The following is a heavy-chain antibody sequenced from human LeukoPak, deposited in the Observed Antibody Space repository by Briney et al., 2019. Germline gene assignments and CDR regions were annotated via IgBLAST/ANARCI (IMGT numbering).Heavy chain of an antibody. V-gene: IGHV3-74*01. CDR2: INPDGSST. Sequence: GGSLRLSCAASGFTFSTYWMHWVRQTSGKGLLWVSLINPDGSSTNYADSVKGRFTISRDNAKNTLYLQMNSLRAEDTAVYYCARSFGDPSSWGQGTLVTVSS. J-gene: IGHJ5*02. CDR3: ARSFGDPSS. D-gene: IGHD3-16*01. CDR1: GFTFSTYW.